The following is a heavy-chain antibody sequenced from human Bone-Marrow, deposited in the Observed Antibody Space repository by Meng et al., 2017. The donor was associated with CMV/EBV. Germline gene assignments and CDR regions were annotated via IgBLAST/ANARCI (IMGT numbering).Heavy chain of an antibody. CDR1: GFTFSSYG. J-gene: IGHJ4*02. CDR3: AKCSPGYSSSCPSDY. Sequence: GGSLRLSCAASGFTFSSYGMHWVRQAPGKGLEWVAVIWYDGSNKYYADSVKGRFTISRDNSKNTLYLQMNSLRAEDTAVYYCAKCSPGYSSSCPSDYWGQGTLVTVSS. CDR2: IWYDGSNK. V-gene: IGHV3-33*06. D-gene: IGHD6-13*01.